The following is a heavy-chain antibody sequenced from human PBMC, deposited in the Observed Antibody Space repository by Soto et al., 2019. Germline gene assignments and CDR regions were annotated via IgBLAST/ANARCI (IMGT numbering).Heavy chain of an antibody. CDR3: TRGGRESNWNDGNFEY. CDR2: INAGNGNT. V-gene: IGHV1-3*01. Sequence: GASVNVSCKAAGYSFTIYAMHWVRQAPGQGLEWMGRINAGNGNTNYSQKFQGRVTLTADTSTRTAFLELSSLRPEDTAVYYCTRGGRESNWNDGNFEYWGQGTQVTVSS. CDR1: GYSFTIYA. D-gene: IGHD1-20*01. J-gene: IGHJ4*02.